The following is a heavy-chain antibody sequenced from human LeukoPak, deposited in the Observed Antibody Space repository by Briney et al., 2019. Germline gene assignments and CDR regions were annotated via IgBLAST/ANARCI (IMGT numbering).Heavy chain of an antibody. CDR1: GGTFRSYA. CDR3: ARVYSNYPLFDH. J-gene: IGHJ4*02. D-gene: IGHD4-11*01. Sequence: SVKVSCKASGGTFRSYAISWVRQAPGQGLEWMGGIIPIFGTANYAQKFQGRVTITADESTSTAYMELSSLRSEDTAVYYCARVYSNYPLFDHWGQGTLVTVSS. V-gene: IGHV1-69*13. CDR2: IIPIFGTA.